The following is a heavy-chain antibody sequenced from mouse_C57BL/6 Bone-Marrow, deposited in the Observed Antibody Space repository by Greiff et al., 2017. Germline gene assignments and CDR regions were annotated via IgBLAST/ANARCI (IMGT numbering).Heavy chain of an antibody. V-gene: IGHV2-2*01. Sequence: VQLKESGPGLVQPSQSLSITCTVSGFSLTSYGVHWVRQSPGKGLEWLGVIWSGGSTDYNAAFISRLSISKDNSKSQVFFKMNSLQADDTAIYYCARGTGYGNFYWYFDVWGTGTTVTVSS. CDR3: ARGTGYGNFYWYFDV. CDR1: GFSLTSYG. CDR2: IWSGGST. D-gene: IGHD2-1*01. J-gene: IGHJ1*03.